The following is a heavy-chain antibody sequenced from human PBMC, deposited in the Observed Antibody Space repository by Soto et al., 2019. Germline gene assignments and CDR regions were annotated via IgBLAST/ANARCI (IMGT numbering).Heavy chain of an antibody. D-gene: IGHD1-26*01. Sequence: PSETLSLTCAFYGGTFSGYYWTWIRQPPGKGLEWLGEINHSGSTKYNPSLERRVTMSVDTSNNQFALTLTSVTAADTAVYFCARGPPIVGNTTPLDSWGQGTLVTVSS. CDR2: INHSGST. CDR1: GGTFSGYY. J-gene: IGHJ4*02. CDR3: ARGPPIVGNTTPLDS. V-gene: IGHV4-34*01.